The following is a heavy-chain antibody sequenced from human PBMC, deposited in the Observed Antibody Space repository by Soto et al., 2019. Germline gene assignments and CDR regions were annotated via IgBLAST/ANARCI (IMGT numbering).Heavy chain of an antibody. Sequence: GASVKVSCKASGYTFTSYDIHWVRQATGQELEGMGLMNPNSGNTGYAQKFHGRVTMIRNTSISTGYMQLSRLRSEDTAVYYCARGRRLVVVTAAMSGMDVWGQGTTVTVSS. CDR1: GYTFTSYD. J-gene: IGHJ6*02. CDR3: ARGRRLVVVTAAMSGMDV. D-gene: IGHD2-2*01. V-gene: IGHV1-8*01. CDR2: MNPNSGNT.